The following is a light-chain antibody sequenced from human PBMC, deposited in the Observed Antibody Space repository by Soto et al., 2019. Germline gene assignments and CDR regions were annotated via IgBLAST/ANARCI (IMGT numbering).Light chain of an antibody. CDR2: DVS. CDR1: SSDGGGCNC. Sequence: QSLLTQPASVSGSPGQSMTSSCTGTSSDGGGCNCVSWDQQHSGQAPKLMIYDVSDRPSGVSNRFSGAKSGNTASLSISGLQDEDEAEYYCSSYTSSSTYVFGSGTKVTVL. V-gene: IGLV2-14*01. CDR3: SSYTSSSTYV. J-gene: IGLJ1*01.